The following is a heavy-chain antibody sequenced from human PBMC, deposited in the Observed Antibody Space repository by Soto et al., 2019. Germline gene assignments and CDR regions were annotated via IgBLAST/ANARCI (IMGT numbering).Heavy chain of an antibody. CDR2: SYDSGSA. D-gene: IGHD3-10*01. V-gene: IGHV4-31*03. CDR1: GFSISGCNYY. J-gene: IGHJ5*02. Sequence: QVQLQESGPGVVKPSQTLSVTCSVSGFSISGCNYYWSWIRQHPGKGLEWIGYSYDSGSAHYNSSLTCRVSIALDTSQNRISLKVNSVTSADTAVYYCAREIYHYGSDSYSGWLDPWAQGTPVIVSS. CDR3: AREIYHYGSDSYSGWLDP.